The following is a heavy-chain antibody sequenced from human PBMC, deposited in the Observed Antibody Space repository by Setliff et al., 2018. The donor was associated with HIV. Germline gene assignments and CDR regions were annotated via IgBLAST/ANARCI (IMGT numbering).Heavy chain of an antibody. V-gene: IGHV3-23*01. CDR1: GFTFSNYA. J-gene: IGHJ3*01. CDR2: IGAAGYPT. CDR3: AKVFAFGVDGFDV. Sequence: GGSLRLSCAASGFTFSNYAMGWVRQGPGKGLEWVSTIGAAGYPTHYAESVKGRFIISKDNSQNALYLQMNSLTDEDTAVYYCAKVFAFGVDGFDVWGQGTMVTVSS. D-gene: IGHD3-10*01.